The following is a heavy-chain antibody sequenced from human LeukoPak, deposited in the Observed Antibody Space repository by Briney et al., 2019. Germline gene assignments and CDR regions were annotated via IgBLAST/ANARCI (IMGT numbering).Heavy chain of an antibody. CDR3: ARQSKATGTTFDH. V-gene: IGHV4-39*01. D-gene: IGHD1-1*01. J-gene: IGHJ4*02. Sequence: SSETLSLTCSVSGGSISSSSYYWGWIRQPPGKGLEWIGSIYYSGSTYYNPSLKSRVTISVDTSKNQFSLKLSSVTAADTAVYYCARQSKATGTTFDHWGQGTLVTVSS. CDR1: GGSISSSSYY. CDR2: IYYSGST.